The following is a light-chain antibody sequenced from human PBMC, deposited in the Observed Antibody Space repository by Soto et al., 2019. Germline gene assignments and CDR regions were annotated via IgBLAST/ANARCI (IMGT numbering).Light chain of an antibody. J-gene: IGKJ1*01. Sequence: EIVLTQSPGTLSLSPGEGATLSCRASQTVKSNYLAWYQQKPGQAPRLLIHAASSRAAGISDRFTGSGAGTNFTLTISRLEPEDFAMYYCQPYASAPRTFGQGTKVEI. CDR1: QTVKSNY. CDR2: AAS. CDR3: QPYASAPRT. V-gene: IGKV3-20*01.